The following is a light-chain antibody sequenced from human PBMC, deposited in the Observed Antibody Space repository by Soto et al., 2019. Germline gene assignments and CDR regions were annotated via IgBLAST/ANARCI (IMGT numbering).Light chain of an antibody. CDR3: QRYSSVPV. CDR1: QGIRNY. J-gene: IGKJ3*01. V-gene: IGKV1-27*01. Sequence: DIQMTQSPTSLSASGGDRVTITCRASQGIRNYVAWYQQIPGKAPKLLIYAASTLQSGVPSRFSGSGSGTDFTLTIMGLQPEDVATYSCQRYSSVPVFGPGTKVEIK. CDR2: AAS.